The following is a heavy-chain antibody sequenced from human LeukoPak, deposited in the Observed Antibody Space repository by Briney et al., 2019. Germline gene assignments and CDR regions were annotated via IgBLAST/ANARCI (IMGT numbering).Heavy chain of an antibody. D-gene: IGHD5-12*01. CDR1: EFTFSGYW. V-gene: IGHV3-7*01. CDR3: ARAGDDIVATIVGPFDY. Sequence: GGSLRLSCAASEFTFSGYWMNWVRQAPGKGPEWVANINQDGSEKHYVDSVKGRFTISRDNAKNSLFLQMDSLRVEDTAVFYCARAGDDIVATIVGPFDYWGQGTLVTVSS. J-gene: IGHJ4*02. CDR2: INQDGSEK.